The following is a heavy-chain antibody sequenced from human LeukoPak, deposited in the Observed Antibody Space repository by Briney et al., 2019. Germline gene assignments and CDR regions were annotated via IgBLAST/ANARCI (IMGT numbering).Heavy chain of an antibody. CDR2: INPTGGST. D-gene: IGHD6-13*01. V-gene: IGHV1-46*01. J-gene: IGHJ5*02. Sequence: ASVKVSCKASGYTFTSYYMHWVRQAPGQGLEWMGLINPTGGSTGYAQKFQGRVTMTRDMSTSTAYMELSSLRSEDTAVYYCARVQSSSLLDWFDPWGQGTLVTVSS. CDR1: GYTFTSYY. CDR3: ARVQSSSLLDWFDP.